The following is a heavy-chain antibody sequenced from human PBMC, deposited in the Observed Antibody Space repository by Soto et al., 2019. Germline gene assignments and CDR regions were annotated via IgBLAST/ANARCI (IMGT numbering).Heavy chain of an antibody. D-gene: IGHD6-6*01. CDR2: IFWNDDK. V-gene: IGHV2-5*01. Sequence: QITLKESGPTLVKPTQTLTLTCSFSGFSLSTYGVGVAWIRQPPGKALEWLALIFWNDDKFYTSSLRNRLTITKDTSKIQVILTLTNMEPEDAATYYCAHSVIGPAAPQIDSWGPGTLVTVSS. J-gene: IGHJ4*02. CDR3: AHSVIGPAAPQIDS. CDR1: GFSLSTYGVG.